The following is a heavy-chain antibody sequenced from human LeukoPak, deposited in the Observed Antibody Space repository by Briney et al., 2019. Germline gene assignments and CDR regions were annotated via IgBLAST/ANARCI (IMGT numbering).Heavy chain of an antibody. V-gene: IGHV4-59*01. CDR3: TREGDFRNFDY. D-gene: IGHD2-21*02. Sequence: SETLSLTCTVSGGSISSYYWSWIRQPPGKRLEWVGHMYYIGSTNHSPSLKSRVTISVDTSKNQFSLKLSSVTAADTVVYYCTREGDFRNFDYWGQGTLVTVSS. CDR1: GGSISSYY. CDR2: MYYIGST. J-gene: IGHJ4*02.